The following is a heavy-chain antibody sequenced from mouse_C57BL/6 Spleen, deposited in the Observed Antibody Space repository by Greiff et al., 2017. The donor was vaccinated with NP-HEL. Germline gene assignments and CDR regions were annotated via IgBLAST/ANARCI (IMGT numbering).Heavy chain of an antibody. CDR1: GYTFTSYW. CDR3: ARSGSRYFDV. D-gene: IGHD1-1*01. J-gene: IGHJ1*03. CDR2: IVPSDSYT. V-gene: IGHV1-69*01. Sequence: QVQLQQPGAELVMPGASVKLSCKASGYTFTSYWMHWVKQRPGQGLEWIGEIVPSDSYTNYNQKFKGKSTLTVDKSSSTAYMQLSSLTSEDSAVYYCARSGSRYFDVWGTGTTVTVSS.